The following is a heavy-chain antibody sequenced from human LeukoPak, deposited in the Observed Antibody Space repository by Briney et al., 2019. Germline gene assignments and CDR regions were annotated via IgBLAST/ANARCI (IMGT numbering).Heavy chain of an antibody. Sequence: SETLSPTCAVYGGSFSGYYWSWIRQPPGKGLEWIGGINHSGSTNYNPSLKSRVTISVDTSKNQFSLKLSSVTAADTAVYYCARRLGRKFGERFYYYHYLDVWGKGTTVTISS. V-gene: IGHV4-34*01. CDR2: INHSGST. J-gene: IGHJ6*03. CDR1: GGSFSGYY. CDR3: ARRLGRKFGERFYYYHYLDV. D-gene: IGHD3-10*01.